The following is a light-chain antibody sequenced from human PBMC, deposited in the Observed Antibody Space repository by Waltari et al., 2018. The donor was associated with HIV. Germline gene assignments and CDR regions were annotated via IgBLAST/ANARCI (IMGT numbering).Light chain of an antibody. V-gene: IGLV3-1*01. J-gene: IGLJ1*01. Sequence: SYELTQPPSVSVSPGQTASFSCSGTTLGAKYVSWYQQKPGQSPVTVIYQDNRRPSGIPERFSGSNSGDTATLTISGTQPVDEADYYCQAWDSSTVVFGPGTKVTVL. CDR2: QDN. CDR3: QAWDSSTVV. CDR1: TLGAKY.